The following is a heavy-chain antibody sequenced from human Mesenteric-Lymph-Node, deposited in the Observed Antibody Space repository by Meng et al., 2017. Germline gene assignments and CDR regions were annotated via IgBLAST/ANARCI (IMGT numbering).Heavy chain of an antibody. D-gene: IGHD3-22*01. Sequence: GGSLRLSCAASGFTFSSYAMSWVRQAPGKGLEWVSAISGSGGSTYYADSVKGRFTISRDNSKNTLYLQMNSLRAEDTAVYYCANALYYDSSLSIDGDAFDIWGQGTMVTVSS. CDR1: GFTFSSYA. CDR2: ISGSGGST. J-gene: IGHJ3*02. CDR3: ANALYYDSSLSIDGDAFDI. V-gene: IGHV3-23*01.